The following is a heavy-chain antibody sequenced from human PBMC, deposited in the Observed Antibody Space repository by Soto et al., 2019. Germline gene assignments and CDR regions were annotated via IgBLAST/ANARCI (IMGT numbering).Heavy chain of an antibody. V-gene: IGHV3-11*05. D-gene: IGHD6-13*01. CDR2: ISTSSSYT. CDR3: AEAWDSSCWDL. J-gene: IGHJ3*01. Sequence: QVQLVESGGGLVKPGGSLRLSCAASGFTFSDYYMSWIRQAPGKGLECISYISTSSSYTNYADSVKGRFTISRDNAQNSLYRQMSSLRAEDTAVYYGAEAWDSSCWDLWGQGTVVTVSA. CDR1: GFTFSDYY.